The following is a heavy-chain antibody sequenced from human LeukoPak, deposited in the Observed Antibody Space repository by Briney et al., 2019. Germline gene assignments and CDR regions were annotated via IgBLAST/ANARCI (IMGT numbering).Heavy chain of an antibody. V-gene: IGHV3-9*01. Sequence: TGGSLRLSCAASGFTFDDYAMHWVRQAPGKGLEWVSGISWNSGSIGYADSVKGRFTISRDNAKNSLYLQMNSLRAEDTALYYCAKGVFGVVIMDDFDIWGQGTMVTVSS. CDR1: GFTFDDYA. D-gene: IGHD3-3*01. CDR2: ISWNSGSI. J-gene: IGHJ3*02. CDR3: AKGVFGVVIMDDFDI.